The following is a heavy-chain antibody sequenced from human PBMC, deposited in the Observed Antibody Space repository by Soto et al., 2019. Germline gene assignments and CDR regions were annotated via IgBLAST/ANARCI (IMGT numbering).Heavy chain of an antibody. CDR3: AKARRWELRIYAFDI. Sequence: GGSLRLSCAASGFTFSSYAMSWVRQAPGKGLEWVSAISGSGGSTYCTDSVKGRFTISRDNSKNTLYQQMNSLRAEDTAVYYCAKARRWELRIYAFDIWGQGTMVTVSS. CDR1: GFTFSSYA. D-gene: IGHD1-26*01. CDR2: ISGSGGST. J-gene: IGHJ3*02. V-gene: IGHV3-23*01.